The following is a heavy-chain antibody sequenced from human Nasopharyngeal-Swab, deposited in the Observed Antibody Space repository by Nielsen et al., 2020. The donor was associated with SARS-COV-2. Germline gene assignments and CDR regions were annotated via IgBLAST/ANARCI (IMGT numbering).Heavy chain of an antibody. CDR2: SSTYTATT. Sequence: GESLKISCAASGFTFSSHAMHWVRQAPGKGLEWVSYSSTYTATTYYADSVKGRFIISRDNAQNSLYLQMNSLRAEDTAVYYCARENVLMTTVTFDPWGQGTLVTVSS. V-gene: IGHV3-48*04. CDR3: ARENVLMTTVTFDP. CDR1: GFTFSSHA. D-gene: IGHD4-17*01. J-gene: IGHJ5*02.